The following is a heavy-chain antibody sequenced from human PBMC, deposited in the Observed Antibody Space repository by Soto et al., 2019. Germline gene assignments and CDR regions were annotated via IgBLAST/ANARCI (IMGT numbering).Heavy chain of an antibody. V-gene: IGHV4-34*01. CDR1: CGSFSGYY. Sequence: SETLSLTCAVYCGSFSGYYWSWIRQPPGKVLEWIGEINHSGSTNYNPSLKSRVTISVDTSKNQFSLKLSSVTAADTAVYYCARGRLFGIAARQAGGMQVLGQGTTVTVSS. CDR2: INHSGST. CDR3: ARGRLFGIAARQAGGMQV. D-gene: IGHD6-6*01. J-gene: IGHJ6*01.